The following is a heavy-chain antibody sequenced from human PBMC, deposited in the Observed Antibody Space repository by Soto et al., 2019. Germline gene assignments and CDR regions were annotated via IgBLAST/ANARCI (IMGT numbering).Heavy chain of an antibody. CDR3: AKAPAAGGSGSYYFDY. J-gene: IGHJ4*02. D-gene: IGHD3-10*01. CDR1: GFTFSSYA. Sequence: GGSLRLSCAASGFTFSSYAMSWVRQAPGKGLEWVSAISGSGGSTYYADSVKGRFTISRDNSKNTLYLQMNSLRAEDTAVYYCAKAPAAGGSGSYYFDYWGRGTLVTVSS. CDR2: ISGSGGST. V-gene: IGHV3-23*01.